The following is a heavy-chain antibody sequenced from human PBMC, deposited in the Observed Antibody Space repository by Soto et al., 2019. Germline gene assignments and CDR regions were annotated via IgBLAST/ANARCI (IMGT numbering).Heavy chain of an antibody. J-gene: IGHJ5*02. CDR2: FDPEDGET. V-gene: IGHV1-24*01. Sequence: EASVKVSCKVSGNTLTELFLHWGRQAPGKRLERMGGFDPEDGETIYAQKFQGRVTMTEDTSTDTAYMELSSLRSEDTAVYYCATSGPAVVAATPGWFDPWGQGTLVTVSS. D-gene: IGHD2-15*01. CDR1: GNTLTELF. CDR3: ATSGPAVVAATPGWFDP.